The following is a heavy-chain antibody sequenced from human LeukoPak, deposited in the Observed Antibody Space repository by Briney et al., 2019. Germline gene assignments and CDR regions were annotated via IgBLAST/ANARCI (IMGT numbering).Heavy chain of an antibody. CDR1: GFTFSSYA. Sequence: GRSLRLSRAASGFTFSSYAMHWVRQAPGKGLEWVAVISYDGSNKYYADSVKGRFTISRDNSKNTLYPQMNSLRAEDTAVYYCARDFPPYYDFWSGYYDYWGQGTLVTVSS. D-gene: IGHD3-3*01. J-gene: IGHJ4*02. CDR2: ISYDGSNK. CDR3: ARDFPPYYDFWSGYYDY. V-gene: IGHV3-30*04.